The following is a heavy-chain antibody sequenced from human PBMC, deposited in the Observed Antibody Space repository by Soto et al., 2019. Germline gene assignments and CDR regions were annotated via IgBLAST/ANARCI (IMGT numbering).Heavy chain of an antibody. Sequence: PGGSLRLSCAASGLTFSSYSMNWVRQAPGKGLEYVSAISSLGDSTFYANSVEDRFTISRDNSKNTLYLQMGSLRVEDMAVYYCARRTAGWYFDLWGRGTLVTVSS. V-gene: IGHV3-64*01. D-gene: IGHD2-21*02. J-gene: IGHJ2*01. CDR2: ISSLGDST. CDR1: GLTFSSYS. CDR3: ARRTAGWYFDL.